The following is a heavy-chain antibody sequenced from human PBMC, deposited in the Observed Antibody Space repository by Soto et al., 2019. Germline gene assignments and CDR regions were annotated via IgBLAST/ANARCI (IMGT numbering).Heavy chain of an antibody. J-gene: IGHJ6*03. CDR3: ARDRVPYYYYYYMDV. Sequence: GASVKVSCKASGYTFTSYGISWVRQAPGQGLEWMGWISAYNGNTNYAQKLQGRVTMTTDTSTSTAYMELRSLRSDDTAVYYCARDRVPYYYYYYMDVWGKGTTVTVS. CDR1: GYTFTSYG. CDR2: ISAYNGNT. V-gene: IGHV1-18*01.